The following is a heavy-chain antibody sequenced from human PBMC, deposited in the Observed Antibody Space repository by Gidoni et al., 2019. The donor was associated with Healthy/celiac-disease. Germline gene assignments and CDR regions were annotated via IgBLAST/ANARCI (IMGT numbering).Heavy chain of an antibody. V-gene: IGHV4-34*01. D-gene: IGHD6-19*01. J-gene: IGHJ4*02. CDR1: GGSFSGYY. Sequence: QVQLQQWGAGLLKPSETLSLTCAAYGGSFSGYYWSWIRQPPGKGLEWIGEINHSGSTNYNPSLKSRVTISVDTSKNQFSLKLSSVTAADTAVYYCARGGASSIAVAGTTPAGWGQGTLVTVSS. CDR2: INHSGST. CDR3: ARGGASSIAVAGTTPAG.